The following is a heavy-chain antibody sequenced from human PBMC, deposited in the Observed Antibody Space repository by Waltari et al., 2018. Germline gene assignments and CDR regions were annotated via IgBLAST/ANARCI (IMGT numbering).Heavy chain of an antibody. V-gene: IGHV4-39*01. Sequence: QLQLQESGPGLVKPSETLSLTCTVSGGSISSLHYNLGWIRQPPGKGLEWIGSIYYGGNTYYNPSLQSRVTISVDTSKNQFSLSLSSVTAADTAVYYCARPVGGYSGYDSWFFDLWGRGTLVTVSS. D-gene: IGHD5-12*01. J-gene: IGHJ2*01. CDR2: IYYGGNT. CDR1: GGSISSLHYN. CDR3: ARPVGGYSGYDSWFFDL.